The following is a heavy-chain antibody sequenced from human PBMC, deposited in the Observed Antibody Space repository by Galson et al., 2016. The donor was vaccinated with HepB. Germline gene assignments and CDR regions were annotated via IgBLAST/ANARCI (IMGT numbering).Heavy chain of an antibody. V-gene: IGHV4-31*03. CDR2: IHYSGST. CDR3: ARDRAGFDP. J-gene: IGHJ5*02. Sequence: LSLTCIVSGDSISSGAYYWTWFRQSPGKGLEWIGYIHYSGSTYYNPSPKSRVTLSVDTSKNQFSLKLSSLTAADTAVYYCARDRAGFDPWGQGTLVTVSS. CDR1: GDSISSGAYY. D-gene: IGHD1-14*01.